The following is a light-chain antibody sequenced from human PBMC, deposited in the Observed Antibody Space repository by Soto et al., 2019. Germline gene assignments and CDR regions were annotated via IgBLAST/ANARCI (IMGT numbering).Light chain of an antibody. V-gene: IGKV1-9*01. CDR3: QQLFMYPPT. CDR1: QGISTY. J-gene: IGKJ3*01. CDR2: DAS. Sequence: DIQLTQSPSFLSASVGDRVTITCRASQGISTYLAWYQQKLGKAPKLLIYDASTLQSGVPSRFSGSRSGTEFTLTISSLQPEDFATYYCQQLFMYPPTFGPGTKVDIK.